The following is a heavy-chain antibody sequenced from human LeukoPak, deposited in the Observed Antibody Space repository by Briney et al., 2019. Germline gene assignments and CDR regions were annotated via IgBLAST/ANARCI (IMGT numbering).Heavy chain of an antibody. V-gene: IGHV4-59*08. Sequence: PSETLSLTCTVSGGSISTYYWSWLRQPPGKGLEWIGYVYYSGITDYNPSLKSRVTISVDTSKSQFSLKLSSVTAADTAVYYCARHLTSGDYFDYWGQGTLVTASS. CDR2: VYYSGIT. D-gene: IGHD4-17*01. CDR1: GGSISTYY. J-gene: IGHJ4*02. CDR3: ARHLTSGDYFDY.